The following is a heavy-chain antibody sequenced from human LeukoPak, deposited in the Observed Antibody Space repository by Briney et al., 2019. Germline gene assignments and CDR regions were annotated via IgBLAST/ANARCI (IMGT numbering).Heavy chain of an antibody. CDR2: INAGNGNT. D-gene: IGHD3-10*01. CDR3: ARWGWFGESYYDY. CDR1: GYTFTSYA. Sequence: ASVKVSCKASGYTFTSYAMHWVRQAPGQRLEWMGWINAGNGNTKYSQKFQGRVTITRDTSASTAYMELSSLRSEDTAVYYCARWGWFGESYYDYWGQGTLVTVSS. J-gene: IGHJ4*02. V-gene: IGHV1-3*01.